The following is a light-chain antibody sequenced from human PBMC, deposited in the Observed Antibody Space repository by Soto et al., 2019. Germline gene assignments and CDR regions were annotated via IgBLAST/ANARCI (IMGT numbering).Light chain of an antibody. CDR1: PSVSSSY. CDR2: GAS. Sequence: EIVLTQSPGTLSLSPGERATLSCRASPSVSSSYLAWYQQKPGQAPRLLIYGASSRATGIPDRFSGSGSGTDFTLTINRLEPEDFAVYDCQQYDSSPLTFGGGTKVEIK. V-gene: IGKV3-20*01. CDR3: QQYDSSPLT. J-gene: IGKJ4*01.